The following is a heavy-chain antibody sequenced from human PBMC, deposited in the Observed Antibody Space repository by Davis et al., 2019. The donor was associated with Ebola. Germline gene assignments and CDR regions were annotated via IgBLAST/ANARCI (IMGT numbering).Heavy chain of an antibody. V-gene: IGHV3-48*02. J-gene: IGHJ4*02. D-gene: IGHD3-3*01. CDR1: AITFSSYS. CDR3: ARWSILGQ. Sequence: PGGSLRLSCAASAITFSSYSMNWVRQAPGKGLEWVAFISSGSFTIHYADSVKGRFTISRDNAKNSLFLQMNSLRDEDTAVYYCARWSILGQWGQGTLVTVSS. CDR2: ISSGSFTI.